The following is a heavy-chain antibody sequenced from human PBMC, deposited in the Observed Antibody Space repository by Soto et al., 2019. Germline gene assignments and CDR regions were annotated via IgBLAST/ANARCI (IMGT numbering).Heavy chain of an antibody. Sequence: KTSETLSLTCTVSGGSIGNVDYSWSWVRQPPGKGLEWIGYIYHSGTTYYNPSLTSRVTISVDGSNNQFSLKLTSMTAADTAVYYCATVIPATRYFAYWGQGILVTVSS. D-gene: IGHD2-15*01. J-gene: IGHJ4*02. V-gene: IGHV4-30-2*01. CDR1: GGSIGNVDYS. CDR3: ATVIPATRYFAY. CDR2: IYHSGTT.